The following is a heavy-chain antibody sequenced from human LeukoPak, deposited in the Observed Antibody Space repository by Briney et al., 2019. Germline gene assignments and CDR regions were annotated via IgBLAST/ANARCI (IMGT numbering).Heavy chain of an antibody. J-gene: IGHJ4*02. CDR2: IYPGDSDT. V-gene: IGHV5-51*01. CDR1: GXSFTTYW. Sequence: GESLKISCKGSGXSFTTYWIGWVRQMPGKGLEWMGIIYPGDSDTRYSPSFQGQVTISADKSISTAYLQWSSLRASDTAMYYCARARFCSGGSCYAEYWGQGTLVTVSS. CDR3: ARARFCSGGSCYAEY. D-gene: IGHD2-15*01.